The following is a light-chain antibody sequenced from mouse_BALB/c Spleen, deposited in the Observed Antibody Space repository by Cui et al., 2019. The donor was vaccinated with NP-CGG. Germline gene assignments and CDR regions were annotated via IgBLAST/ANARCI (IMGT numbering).Light chain of an antibody. V-gene: IGKV4-79*01. CDR3: QQWSSNPLT. Sequence: QIVLTQSPAIMSASPGERVTMTCSANSSVSSSYLYWYQQKSGSSPKLWIYSISNLASGVPVRFSGSGSGTSYSLTINSMEAEDAATYYCQQWSSNPLTFGAGTTLELK. CDR1: SSVSSSY. J-gene: IGKJ5*01. CDR2: SIS.